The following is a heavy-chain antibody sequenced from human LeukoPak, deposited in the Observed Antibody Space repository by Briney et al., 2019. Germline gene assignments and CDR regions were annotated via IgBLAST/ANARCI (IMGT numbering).Heavy chain of an antibody. CDR3: ARVLGYCSSTSCREYYFDY. D-gene: IGHD2-2*01. V-gene: IGHV1-69*01. J-gene: IGHJ4*02. CDR2: IIPIFGTA. CDR1: GGTFSSYA. Sequence: WVKVSCKASGGTFSSYAISWVRQAPGQGLEWMGGIIPIFGTAHYAQKFQGRVTITADESTSTAYMELSSLRSEDTAVYYCARVLGYCSSTSCREYYFDYWGQGTLVTVSS.